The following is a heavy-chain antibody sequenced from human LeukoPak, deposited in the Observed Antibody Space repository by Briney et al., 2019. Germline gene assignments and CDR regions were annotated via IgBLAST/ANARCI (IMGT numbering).Heavy chain of an antibody. Sequence: SQTLSLTCAISGDSVSSNSAAWNWIRQSPSRGLEWLGRTYYRSKLYNDYAVSVKSPITINPDTSKNQFSLQLDSVTPEDTAVYYCCHSLSGRTGAFDIWGRGTVVTVSS. CDR2: TYYRSKLYN. D-gene: IGHD2-21*01. CDR1: GDSVSSNSAA. V-gene: IGHV6-1*01. J-gene: IGHJ3*02. CDR3: CHSLSGRTGAFDI.